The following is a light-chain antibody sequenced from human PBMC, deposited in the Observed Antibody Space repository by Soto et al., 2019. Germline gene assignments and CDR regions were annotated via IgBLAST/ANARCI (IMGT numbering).Light chain of an antibody. CDR2: WAS. V-gene: IGKV4-1*01. J-gene: IGKJ1*01. CDR3: QQYYSSPWT. Sequence: DIVMTQSPDSLAVSLGERATINCRSSQSVLYSSNNKDYLAWHQHKPGQPPKLLIHWASTRESGVPDRFSGSGSGTEFTLTISSLQAEDVAVYYCQQYYSSPWTFGQGTKVEIK. CDR1: QSVLYSSNNKDY.